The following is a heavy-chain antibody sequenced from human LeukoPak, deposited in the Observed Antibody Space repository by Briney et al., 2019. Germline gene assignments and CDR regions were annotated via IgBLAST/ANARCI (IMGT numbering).Heavy chain of an antibody. CDR3: AGYPEGPVVPAAMGSDYYYYMDV. CDR1: GGTFISYA. J-gene: IGHJ6*03. D-gene: IGHD2-2*01. CDR2: IIPIVGRE. V-gene: IGHV1-69*13. Sequence: SVKVSCKASGGTFISYAISWVRQAPGQGLEGMGGIIPIVGRENYAKKFQGRVTITADEPTSTAYLELSSLRSEDTAVYYCAGYPEGPVVPAAMGSDYYYYMDVWGKGTTVTVSS.